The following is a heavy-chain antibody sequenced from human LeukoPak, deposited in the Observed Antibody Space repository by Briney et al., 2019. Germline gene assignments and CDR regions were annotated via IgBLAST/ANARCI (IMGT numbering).Heavy chain of an antibody. J-gene: IGHJ4*02. V-gene: IGHV3-7*05. CDR2: INQDGSEK. CDR1: GFMFSSYW. CDR3: ARPSYASGSFFDY. D-gene: IGHD3-10*01. Sequence: GGSLRLSCAASGFMFSSYWMGRVRQAPGKGLEWVANINQDGSEKYYVDSVTGRFTISRDNSKNSLYLEMNSLRAEDTAVYYCARPSYASGSFFDYWGQGTLVTVSS.